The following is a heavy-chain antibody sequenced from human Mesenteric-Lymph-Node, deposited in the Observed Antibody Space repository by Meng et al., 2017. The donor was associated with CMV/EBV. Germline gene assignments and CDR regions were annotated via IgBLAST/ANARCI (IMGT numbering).Heavy chain of an antibody. CDR3: ARFIVVVPAAILGPFDY. Sequence: GGSLRLSCAASGFTFSDYYMSWIRQAPGKGLEWVSYISSSGSTIYYADSVKGRFTISRDNAKNSLYLQMNSLRAEDTAVYYCARFIVVVPAAILGPFDYWGQGTTVTVSS. CDR2: ISSSGSTI. D-gene: IGHD2-2*02. V-gene: IGHV3-11*01. J-gene: IGHJ4*02. CDR1: GFTFSDYY.